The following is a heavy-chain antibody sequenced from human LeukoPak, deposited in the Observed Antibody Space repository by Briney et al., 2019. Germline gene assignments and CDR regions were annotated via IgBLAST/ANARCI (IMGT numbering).Heavy chain of an antibody. CDR1: GFTFSSYA. Sequence: GSLRLSCAASGFTFSSYAMSWVRQAPGKGLEWVSAISGSGGSTYYADSVKGRFTISRDNSKNTLYLQMISLRGEDTAVYYCAKTQQRPVYDYWGQGTLVTVSS. CDR3: AKTQQRPVYDY. D-gene: IGHD6-13*01. V-gene: IGHV3-23*01. CDR2: ISGSGGST. J-gene: IGHJ4*02.